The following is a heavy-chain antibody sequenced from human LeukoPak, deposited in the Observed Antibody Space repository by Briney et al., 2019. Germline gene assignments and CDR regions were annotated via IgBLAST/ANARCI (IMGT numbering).Heavy chain of an antibody. CDR3: ARALLLRAHFDY. V-gene: IGHV3-66*02. CDR2: IYSGGST. J-gene: IGHJ4*02. Sequence: GGSLRLSCAASGSTVSSNYMSWVRQAPGKGLEWVSVIYSGGSTYYADSVKGRFTISRDNSKNTLYLQMNSLRAEDTAVYYCARALLLRAHFDYWGQGTLVTVSS. CDR1: GSTVSSNY. D-gene: IGHD3-10*01.